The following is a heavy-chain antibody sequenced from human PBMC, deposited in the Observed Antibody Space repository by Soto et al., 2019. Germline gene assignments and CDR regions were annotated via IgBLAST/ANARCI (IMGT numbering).Heavy chain of an antibody. CDR1: GFTFSGYG. CDR3: ANPTHLKIYDILTGYPPGGMDV. J-gene: IGHJ6*02. Sequence: PGGSLRLSCAASGFTFSGYGMHWVRQAPGKGLEWVAVIWTDGSNKYYADSVKGRFTTSRDNSKNTLHLQMNSLRAEDTAVYYCANPTHLKIYDILTGYPPGGMDVWGQGTTVTVSS. CDR2: IWTDGSNK. D-gene: IGHD3-9*01. V-gene: IGHV3-33*03.